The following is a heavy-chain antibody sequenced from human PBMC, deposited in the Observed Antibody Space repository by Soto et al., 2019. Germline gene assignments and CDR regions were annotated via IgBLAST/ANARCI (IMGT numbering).Heavy chain of an antibody. D-gene: IGHD5-18*01. CDR1: GFTFSSYA. Sequence: GGSLRLSCAASGFTFSSYAMHWVRQAPGKGLEWVAVISYDGSNKYYAYSVKGRFTISRDNSKNTLYLQMNSLRAEDTAVYYCARDRRPMRGYSYGYPVYWGQGTLVTVSS. J-gene: IGHJ4*02. CDR3: ARDRRPMRGYSYGYPVY. CDR2: ISYDGSNK. V-gene: IGHV3-30-3*01.